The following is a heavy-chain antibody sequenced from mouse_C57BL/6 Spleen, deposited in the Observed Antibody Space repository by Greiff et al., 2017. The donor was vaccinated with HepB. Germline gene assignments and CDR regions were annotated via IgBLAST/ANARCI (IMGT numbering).Heavy chain of an antibody. CDR2: IYPGDGDT. D-gene: IGHD2-3*01. CDR3: ARGPYDGYFMDY. Sequence: VNLVESGAELVKPGASVKISCKASGYAFSSYWMNWVKQRPGKGLEWIGQIYPGDGDTNYNGKFKGKATLTADKSSSTAYMQLSSLTSEDSAVYFCARGPYDGYFMDYWGQGTSVTVSS. CDR1: GYAFSSYW. J-gene: IGHJ4*01. V-gene: IGHV1-80*01.